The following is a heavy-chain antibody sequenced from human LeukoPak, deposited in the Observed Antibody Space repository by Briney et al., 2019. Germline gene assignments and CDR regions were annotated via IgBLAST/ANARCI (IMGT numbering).Heavy chain of an antibody. CDR3: ARVRGSYAKGAFDY. V-gene: IGHV3-48*04. CDR2: ISSGSSTI. CDR1: GFTFSSYA. J-gene: IGHJ4*02. Sequence: GGSLRLSCAASGFTFSSYAMSWVRQAPGKGPEWVSYISSGSSTIYYADSVKGRFIISRDNAKNSLYVQMNSLRAEDTAVYYCARVRGSYAKGAFDYWGQGTLVTVSS. D-gene: IGHD3-16*01.